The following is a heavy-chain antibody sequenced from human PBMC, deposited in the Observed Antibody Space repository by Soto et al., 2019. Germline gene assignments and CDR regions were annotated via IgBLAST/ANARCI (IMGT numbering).Heavy chain of an antibody. V-gene: IGHV4-34*01. CDR2: INHSGST. D-gene: IGHD4-17*01. J-gene: IGHJ6*02. CDR1: GGSFSGYY. CDR3: ARITVTPVFDYYYGMDV. Sequence: KTSETLSLTCAVYGGSFSGYYCSWIRQPPGKGLEWIGEINHSGSTNYNPSLKSRVTISVDTSKSQFSLKLSSVSAADTAVYYCARITVTPVFDYYYGMDVRGQGTTVTSP.